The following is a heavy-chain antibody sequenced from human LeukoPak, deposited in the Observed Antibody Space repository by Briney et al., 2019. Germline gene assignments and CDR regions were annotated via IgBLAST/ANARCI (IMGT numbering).Heavy chain of an antibody. CDR2: IRYGGTDE. CDR1: GFTFNDQG. Sequence: GGSLRLSCVASGFTFNDQGMHWVRQAPGKGLEWLAFIRYGGTDESYGASVRGRLTISRDDSLNTVYLQMDSLGHDDTAVYYCARNRAFGTFDAFGMWGQGTMVTVSS. D-gene: IGHD3-10*01. J-gene: IGHJ3*02. CDR3: ARNRAFGTFDAFGM. V-gene: IGHV3-30*02.